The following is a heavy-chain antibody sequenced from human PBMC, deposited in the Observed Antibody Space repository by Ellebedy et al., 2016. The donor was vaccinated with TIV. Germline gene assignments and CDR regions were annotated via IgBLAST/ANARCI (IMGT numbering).Heavy chain of an antibody. J-gene: IGHJ6*02. D-gene: IGHD5-18*01. V-gene: IGHV3-21*01. Sequence: PGGSLRLSCAASGFTFSSYSMNWVRQAPGKGLEWVSSISSSSSYIYYADSVKGRFTISRDNAKNSLYLQMNSLRAEDTAVYYCAREGVVGYSYGSAGGDYYYGMDVWGQGTTVTVSS. CDR3: AREGVVGYSYGSAGGDYYYGMDV. CDR2: ISSSSSYI. CDR1: GFTFSSYS.